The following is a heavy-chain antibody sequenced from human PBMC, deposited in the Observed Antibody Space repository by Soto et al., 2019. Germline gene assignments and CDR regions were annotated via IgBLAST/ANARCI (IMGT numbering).Heavy chain of an antibody. Sequence: PGGSLRLSCAASGFTFSSYDMHWVRQATGKGLEWVSAIGTAGDTYYPGSVKGRFTISRENAKNSLYLQMNSLRAEDTAVYYCARSSEHFRYDSSGYYPPAPFDYWGQGTLVTVSS. V-gene: IGHV3-13*01. CDR1: GFTFSSYD. D-gene: IGHD3-22*01. CDR2: IGTAGDT. J-gene: IGHJ4*02. CDR3: ARSSEHFRYDSSGYYPPAPFDY.